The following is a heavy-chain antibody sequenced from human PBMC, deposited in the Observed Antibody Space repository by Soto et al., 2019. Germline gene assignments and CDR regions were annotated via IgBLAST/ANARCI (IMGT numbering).Heavy chain of an antibody. CDR1: GGSISSYY. V-gene: IGHV4-59*01. CDR2: IYYSGST. CDR3: ATLWFGEVGWWWFDP. Sequence: SETLSLTCTVSGGSISSYYWSWIRQPPGKGLEWIGYIYYSGSTNYNPSLKSRVTISVDTSKNQFSLKLSSVTAADTAVYYCATLWFGEVGWWWFDPWGQGTLVTVSS. J-gene: IGHJ5*02. D-gene: IGHD3-10*01.